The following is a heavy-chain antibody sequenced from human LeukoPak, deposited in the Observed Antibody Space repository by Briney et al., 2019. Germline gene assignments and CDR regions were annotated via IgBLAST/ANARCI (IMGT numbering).Heavy chain of an antibody. CDR1: GFTVSNNY. V-gene: IGHV3-53*01. Sequence: GGSLRLSCTASGFTVSNNYMYWVRQAPGKGLEWVSLIYSGGGTYYADSVKGRFTISRDNSKNILYLQMNSLRPEDTAVYYCARNNYGGESGDYWGQGTLVTVSS. CDR3: ARNNYGGESGDY. J-gene: IGHJ4*02. D-gene: IGHD4-23*01. CDR2: IYSGGGT.